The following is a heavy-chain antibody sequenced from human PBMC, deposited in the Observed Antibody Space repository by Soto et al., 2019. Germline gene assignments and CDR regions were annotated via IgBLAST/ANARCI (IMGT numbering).Heavy chain of an antibody. J-gene: IGHJ5*02. CDR3: AKMDPSFEGGEGFDP. Sequence: QVQLVQSGAEVRKPGSSVKVSCQASGDTFSNFAITWVRQAPGQGLDWMGGIIPIFGKVYYAQKFQGRVTIPADEATSTAYMELVRLRSDDTATYYCAKMDPSFEGGEGFDPWGQGTLVTVSS. V-gene: IGHV1-69*01. CDR1: GDTFSNFA. D-gene: IGHD3-16*01. CDR2: IIPIFGKV.